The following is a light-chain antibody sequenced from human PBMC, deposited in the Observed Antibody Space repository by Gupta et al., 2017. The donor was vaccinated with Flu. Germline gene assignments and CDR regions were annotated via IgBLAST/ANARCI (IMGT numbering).Light chain of an antibody. CDR3: QVWDSSSDHWV. CDR1: NIGTKA. J-gene: IGLJ3*02. CDR2: GDS. Sequence: LTQPPSVSVAPGQTARITCGGDNIGTKAVHWYQQKPGQAPVLVVYGDSNRPSGIPERFSGSNSGNPATLTISRVEAGDEADYYCQVWDSSSDHWVFGGGTKLTVL. V-gene: IGLV3-21*02.